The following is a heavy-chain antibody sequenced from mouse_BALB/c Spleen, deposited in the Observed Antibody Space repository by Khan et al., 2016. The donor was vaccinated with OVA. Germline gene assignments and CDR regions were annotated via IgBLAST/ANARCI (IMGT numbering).Heavy chain of an antibody. J-gene: IGHJ4*01. Sequence: QVQLKESGPGLVAPSQSLFITCTVSGFSLARYNIHWIRQPPGKGLEWLGMIWGGGGTDYNSTLKSRLSISKDNSKSQVFLKMNSLQTDDTAMYYCTRAYYGYDGYYAMDYWGQGTSVTVSS. V-gene: IGHV2-6-4*01. CDR1: GFSLARYN. CDR2: IWGGGGT. D-gene: IGHD2-14*01. CDR3: TRAYYGYDGYYAMDY.